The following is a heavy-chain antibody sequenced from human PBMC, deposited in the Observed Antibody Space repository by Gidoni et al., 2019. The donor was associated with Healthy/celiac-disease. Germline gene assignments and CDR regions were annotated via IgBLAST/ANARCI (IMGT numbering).Heavy chain of an antibody. D-gene: IGHD6-19*01. CDR1: GFTFSSYA. V-gene: IGHV3-30-3*01. J-gene: IGHJ4*02. Sequence: QVQLVESGGGVVQPGRSLRLSCAASGFTFSSYAMHWVRQAPGKGLEWVAVISYDGSNKYYADSVKGRFTISRDNSKNTLYLQMNSLRAEDTAVYYCASRGIAVVVFDYWGQGTLVTVSS. CDR2: ISYDGSNK. CDR3: ASRGIAVVVFDY.